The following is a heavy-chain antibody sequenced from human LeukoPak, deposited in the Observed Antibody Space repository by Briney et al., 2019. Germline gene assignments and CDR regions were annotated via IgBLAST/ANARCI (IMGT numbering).Heavy chain of an antibody. D-gene: IGHD2-21*01. CDR1: GYTFTDYY. CDR2: INPNSGDT. CDR3: ARADRLDGAPYLIGP. J-gene: IGHJ5*02. Sequence: ASVKVSCKTSGYTFTDYYMHWVRQAPGQGLEWMGWINPNSGDTSSAQKFQGRVTMTRDTSITTVYMEVRWLTSDDTAIYYCARADRLDGAPYLIGPWGQGTLVTVSS. V-gene: IGHV1-2*02.